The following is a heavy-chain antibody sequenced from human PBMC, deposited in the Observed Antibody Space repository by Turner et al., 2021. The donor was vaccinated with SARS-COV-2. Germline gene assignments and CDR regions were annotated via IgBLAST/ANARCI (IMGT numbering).Heavy chain of an antibody. Sequence: EVQLLESGGGLVQPGGSLRLSCAASGFTFSSYAMSWVRQARGKGLEWVSAISGSGGRTYYADSVKGRFTISTDNSKNTLYLQMNSLRAEDTAVYYWAKDRITLTGTFDSWGQGTLVTVSS. CDR3: AKDRITLTGTFDS. J-gene: IGHJ4*02. V-gene: IGHV3-23*01. D-gene: IGHD6-19*01. CDR2: ISGSGGRT. CDR1: GFTFSSYA.